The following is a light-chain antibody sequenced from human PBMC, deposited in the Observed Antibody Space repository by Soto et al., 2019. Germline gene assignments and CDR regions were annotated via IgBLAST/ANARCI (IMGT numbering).Light chain of an antibody. CDR2: AAS. CDR1: QSISDW. Sequence: SASVGDRGTITCRASQSISDWLAWYQQKPGKAPKLLIYAASSLESGVPSRLSGSGSGTEFTLTISSLQPDDFATYFCQHYSAYSVTFGQGTKVDIK. CDR3: QHYSAYSVT. J-gene: IGKJ1*01. V-gene: IGKV1-5*01.